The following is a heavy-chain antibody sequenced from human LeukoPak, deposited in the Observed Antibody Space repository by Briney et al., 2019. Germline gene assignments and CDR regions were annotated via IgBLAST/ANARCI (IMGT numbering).Heavy chain of an antibody. CDR3: AREAGYGDYVYPFDY. CDR2: IRYDGNNK. D-gene: IGHD4-17*01. J-gene: IGHJ4*02. Sequence: GGSLRLSCAASGFPFSDYVMHWVRQAPGKGLEWVSVIRYDGNNKYYADSVKGRFTISRDNSKNTLYLQMNSLRAEDTAVYYCAREAGYGDYVYPFDYWGQGTLVTVSS. V-gene: IGHV3-30*02. CDR1: GFPFSDYV.